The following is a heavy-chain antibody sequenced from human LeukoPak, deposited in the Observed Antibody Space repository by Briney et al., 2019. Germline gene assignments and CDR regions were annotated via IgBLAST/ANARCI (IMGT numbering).Heavy chain of an antibody. CDR1: GYSFTNYG. Sequence: GESLKISFKGSGYSFTNYGTSWVRQMPGKGLEWMGRIDPSDSYSNYGPSFQGHVTISADRSISTAYLQWRSLKASDTAMYYCARQLDYYDKRDYWGQGTLVTVAS. D-gene: IGHD3-22*01. J-gene: IGHJ4*02. V-gene: IGHV5-10-1*01. CDR3: ARQLDYYDKRDY. CDR2: IDPSDSYS.